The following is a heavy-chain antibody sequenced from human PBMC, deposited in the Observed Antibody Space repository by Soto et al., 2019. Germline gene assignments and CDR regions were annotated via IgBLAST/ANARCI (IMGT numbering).Heavy chain of an antibody. CDR2: MYNTGST. V-gene: IGHV4-59*12. D-gene: IGHD6-13*01. Sequence: SETLSLTCTVSGVSISSYYWSWIRQTPGKGLEWIGYMYNTGSTVYNPSLKSRVTMSVDTSKNQFSLKLSSVTAVDTAVYYCARLGNEQQLVAWYFDYWGQGTQVTVSS. J-gene: IGHJ4*02. CDR1: GVSISSYY. CDR3: ARLGNEQQLVAWYFDY.